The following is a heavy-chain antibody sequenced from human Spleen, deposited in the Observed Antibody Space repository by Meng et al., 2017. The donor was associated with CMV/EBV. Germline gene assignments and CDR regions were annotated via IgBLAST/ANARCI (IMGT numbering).Heavy chain of an antibody. D-gene: IGHD3/OR15-3a*01. V-gene: IGHV3-30*04. CDR3: ATFDFWIY. J-gene: IGHJ4*02. CDR1: SVTFSSYA. Sequence: GGSLRLSCAVSSVTFSSYAMQWVRQAPSKGLEWMAGTSYDDRNKYYADSVRGRFTISRDNSKNTLYLQMNSLRPEDTAVYYCATFDFWIYWGQGTLVTVSS. CDR2: TSYDDRNK.